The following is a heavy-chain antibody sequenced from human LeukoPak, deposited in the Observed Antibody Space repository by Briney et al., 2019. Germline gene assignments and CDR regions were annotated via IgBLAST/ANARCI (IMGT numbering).Heavy chain of an antibody. CDR2: IYTSGST. Sequence: SETLSLTCTVSGGSIRSYYWSWIRQPAGKGLEWIGRIYTSGSTNYTPSLKSRVTMSVDTSKNQFSLRLSSVTAADTAVYYCARLSSSSWYGYFQHWGQGTLVTVSS. V-gene: IGHV4-4*07. J-gene: IGHJ1*01. D-gene: IGHD6-13*01. CDR3: ARLSSSSWYGYFQH. CDR1: GGSIRSYY.